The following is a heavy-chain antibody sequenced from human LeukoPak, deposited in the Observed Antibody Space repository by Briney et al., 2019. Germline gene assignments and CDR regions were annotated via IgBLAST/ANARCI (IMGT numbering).Heavy chain of an antibody. J-gene: IGHJ4*02. Sequence: ASVKVSCKASGYTFTSYGISWVRQAPGQGLEWMGWISAYNGNTNYAQKLQGRVTMTTDTSTSTAYMELRSLRSDDTAVYYCARDLTTYYYDISGYYYGVYWGQGTLVTVSS. CDR1: GYTFTSYG. D-gene: IGHD3-22*01. V-gene: IGHV1-18*01. CDR3: ARDLTTYYYDISGYYYGVY. CDR2: ISAYNGNT.